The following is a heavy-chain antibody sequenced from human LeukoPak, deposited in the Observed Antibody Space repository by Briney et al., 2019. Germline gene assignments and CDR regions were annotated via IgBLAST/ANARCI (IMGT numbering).Heavy chain of an antibody. Sequence: PSETLSLTCTVSGGSISSGRYYWSWIRQPAGKGLEWIGRIYTSGSTNYNPSLKSRVTISVDTSKYQFSLKLSSATAADTAVYYCARDQFWSGPWFDPWGQGTLVTVSS. D-gene: IGHD3-3*01. CDR1: GGSISSGRYY. CDR2: IYTSGST. V-gene: IGHV4-61*02. CDR3: ARDQFWSGPWFDP. J-gene: IGHJ5*02.